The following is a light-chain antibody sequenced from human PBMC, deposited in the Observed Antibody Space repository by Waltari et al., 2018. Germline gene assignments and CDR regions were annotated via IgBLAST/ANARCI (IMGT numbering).Light chain of an antibody. J-gene: IGKJ3*01. CDR3: QQYNNWPPGIT. V-gene: IGKV3-15*01. CDR1: QSVSSN. Sequence: EIVMTQSPATLSVSQGERATLSCRASQSVSSNLAWYQQKPGQAPRLLIYGASTRATGIPARFSSTGSGTEFTLTISSLQSEDFAVYYCQQYNNWPPGITFGPGTKVDI. CDR2: GAS.